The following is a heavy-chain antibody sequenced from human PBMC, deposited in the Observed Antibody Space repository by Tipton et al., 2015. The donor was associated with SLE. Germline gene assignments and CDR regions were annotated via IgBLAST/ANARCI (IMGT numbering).Heavy chain of an antibody. CDR1: GGSFSGYY. CDR2: IYYSGST. Sequence: TLSLTCAVYGGSFSGYYWGWIRQPPGKGLEWIGSIYYSGSTYYNPSLKSRVTISVDTSKNQFSLKLSSVTAADTAVYYCARLGGSTRANDAFDIWGQGTMVTVSS. V-gene: IGHV4-39*01. J-gene: IGHJ3*02. CDR3: ARLGGSTRANDAFDI. D-gene: IGHD1-26*01.